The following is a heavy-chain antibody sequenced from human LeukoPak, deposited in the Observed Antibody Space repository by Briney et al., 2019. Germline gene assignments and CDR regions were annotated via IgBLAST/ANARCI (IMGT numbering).Heavy chain of an antibody. CDR2: IKQDGSEK. CDR3: ARNSRGSSALDH. D-gene: IGHD2-2*01. CDR1: GLTFSRYW. J-gene: IGHJ4*02. Sequence: GGCLRLSCVSSGLTFSRYWMRWVRQAGGKGLEWVGNIKQDGSEKYYVDSVKGRFTISRDNAKNSLYLQMNSLRAEDTAVYYCARNSRGSSALDHWGQGTLVTVSS. V-gene: IGHV3-7*03.